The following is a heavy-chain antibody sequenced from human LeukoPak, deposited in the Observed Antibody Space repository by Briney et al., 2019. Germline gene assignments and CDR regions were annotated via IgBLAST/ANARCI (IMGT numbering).Heavy chain of an antibody. J-gene: IGHJ4*02. CDR1: GFTFSSYW. CDR3: ARGPYYYDSSGYSLLGY. V-gene: IGHV3-7*01. Sequence: GGSLRLSCAASGFTFSSYWMSWVRQAPGKGREGVANIKKDGSEKNYVDSVKGRFTISRENAKNSMYLKMNSLRAEDTAVYYCARGPYYYDSSGYSLLGYWGQGTLVTVSS. CDR2: IKKDGSEK. D-gene: IGHD3-22*01.